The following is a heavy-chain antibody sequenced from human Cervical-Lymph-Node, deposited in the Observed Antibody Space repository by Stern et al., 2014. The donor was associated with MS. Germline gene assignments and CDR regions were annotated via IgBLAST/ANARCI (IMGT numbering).Heavy chain of an antibody. V-gene: IGHV1-69*01. CDR1: GGTFSKFP. CDR3: ARSSETSDRWYSLGYDL. Sequence: QVQLVQSGAEVTKPGSSVKVSCKASGGTFSKFPSSWVRQAPGQGLEWMGGIFPVLRTPTYAQEFRGRVTITADVSTSTVYMELSSLRSDDTAVYYCARSSETSDRWYSLGYDLWGQGTLVTVSS. D-gene: IGHD6-13*01. CDR2: IFPVLRTP. J-gene: IGHJ5*02.